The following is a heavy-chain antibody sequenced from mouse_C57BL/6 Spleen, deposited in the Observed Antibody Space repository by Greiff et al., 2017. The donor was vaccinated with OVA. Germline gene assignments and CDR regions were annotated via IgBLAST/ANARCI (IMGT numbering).Heavy chain of an antibody. CDR1: GYTFTDYY. D-gene: IGHD2-12*01. V-gene: IGHV1-76*01. CDR3: ARGDYKDAMDY. Sequence: VQRVESGAELVRPGASVKLSCKASGYTFTDYYINWVKQRPGQGLEWIARIYPGSGNTYYNEKFKGKATLTAEKSSSTAYMQLSSLTSEDSAVYFCARGDYKDAMDYWGQGTSVTVSS. CDR2: IYPGSGNT. J-gene: IGHJ4*01.